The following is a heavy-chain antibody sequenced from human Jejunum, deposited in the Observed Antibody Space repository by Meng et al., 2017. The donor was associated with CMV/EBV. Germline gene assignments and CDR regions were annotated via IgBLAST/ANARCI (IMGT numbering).Heavy chain of an antibody. CDR3: ARDTFDRRNGMDV. J-gene: IGHJ6*02. CDR1: GGSINDFC. CDR2: TYYSGST. Sequence: NVSGGSINDFCWSWLRQPPGKGLEWIGYTYYSGSTHYNPSLKSRVTISIDTSKKHFSLRLSSVTAADTAVYYCARDTFDRRNGMDVWGQGTSVTVSS. D-gene: IGHD3-10*01. V-gene: IGHV4-59*01.